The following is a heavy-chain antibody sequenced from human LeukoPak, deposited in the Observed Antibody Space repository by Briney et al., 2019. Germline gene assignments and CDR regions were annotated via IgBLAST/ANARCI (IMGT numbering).Heavy chain of an antibody. D-gene: IGHD2-21*02. CDR1: GDSISTSSSY. Sequence: SETLSLTRSVSGDSISTSSSYWGWIRQPPGKGLEWIGSIYYSGSTYYNPSLRSRVTISVDTSKNQFSLKLSSVTAADTAVYYCARDSVRGFVVVTANAFDIWGQGTMVTVSS. CDR3: ARDSVRGFVVVTANAFDI. J-gene: IGHJ3*02. V-gene: IGHV4-39*07. CDR2: IYYSGST.